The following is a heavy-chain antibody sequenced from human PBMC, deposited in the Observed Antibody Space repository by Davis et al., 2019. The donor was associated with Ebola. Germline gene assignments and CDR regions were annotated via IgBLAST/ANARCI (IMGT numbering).Heavy chain of an antibody. CDR1: GFTFSRYW. V-gene: IGHV3-74*01. CDR2: INSDASTT. D-gene: IGHD1-26*01. CDR3: AREGSGSYSGIHYYYGMDV. Sequence: GESLKISCAASGFTFSRYWMHWVRQAPGKGLVWVSRINSDASTTNYADSVKGRFTISRDSAKNSVYLQMNSLRAEDTAVYYCAREGSGSYSGIHYYYGMDVWGQGTTVTVSS. J-gene: IGHJ6*02.